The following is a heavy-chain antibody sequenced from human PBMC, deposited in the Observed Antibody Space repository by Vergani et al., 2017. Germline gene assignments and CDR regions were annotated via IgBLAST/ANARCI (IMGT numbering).Heavy chain of an antibody. J-gene: IGHJ4*02. D-gene: IGHD3-3*01. CDR1: GFTFSSYS. CDR3: ARDPHLRFLEWFFDY. CDR2: ISSSSSTI. V-gene: IGHV3-48*04. Sequence: VQLVESGGGLVKPGGSLRLSCAASGFTFSSYSMNWVRQAPGKGLEWVSYISSSSSTIYYADSVKGRFTISRDNAKNSLYLQMNSLRAEDTAVYYCARDPHLRFLEWFFDYWGQGTLVTVSS.